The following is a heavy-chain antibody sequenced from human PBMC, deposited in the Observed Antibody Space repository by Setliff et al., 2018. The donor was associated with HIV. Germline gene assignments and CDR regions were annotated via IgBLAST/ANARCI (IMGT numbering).Heavy chain of an antibody. CDR3: AKDHKGYYYDSSGYHYEGVDY. J-gene: IGHJ4*02. D-gene: IGHD3-22*01. CDR2: INPDSGGA. Sequence: ASVKVSCKASGYTFTDYYMQWVRQAPGQGLEWMGRINPDSGGANYAQKFQGRVNMTRDTSISTTYMELSRLRSDDTAVYYCAKDHKGYYYDSSGYHYEGVDYWGQGTLVTVSS. CDR1: GYTFTDYY. V-gene: IGHV1-2*06.